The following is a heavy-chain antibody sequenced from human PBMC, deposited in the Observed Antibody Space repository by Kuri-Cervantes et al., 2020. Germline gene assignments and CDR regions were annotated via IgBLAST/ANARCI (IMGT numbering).Heavy chain of an antibody. CDR2: IRSKAYGGTT. V-gene: IGHV3-49*03. Sequence: WFRQAPGRGLEWVGFIRSKAYGGTTEYAASVKGRFTISRDDSKSIAYLQMNSLKTEDTAVYYCTRGRYSGYQIDYWGQGTLVTVSS. J-gene: IGHJ4*02. D-gene: IGHD5-12*01. CDR3: TRGRYSGYQIDY.